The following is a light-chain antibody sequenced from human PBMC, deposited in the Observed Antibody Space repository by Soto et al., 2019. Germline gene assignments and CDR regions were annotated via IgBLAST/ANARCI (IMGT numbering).Light chain of an antibody. Sequence: EIVLTQSPGTLSLSPGDRATLSCRASQSVSSNYLAWYQQKPGQVPRLFIYGASRRATGIPDRFSGSGSETEFTLTISSVQSEDCAVYFCQQYSHRPPYTFGQGTKLEIK. J-gene: IGKJ2*01. V-gene: IGKV3-20*01. CDR1: QSVSSNY. CDR2: GAS. CDR3: QQYSHRPPYT.